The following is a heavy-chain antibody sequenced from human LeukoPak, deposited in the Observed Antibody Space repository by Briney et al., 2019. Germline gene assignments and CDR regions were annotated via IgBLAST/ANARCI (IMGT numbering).Heavy chain of an antibody. V-gene: IGHV5-51*01. CDR1: AYNFSTYW. J-gene: IGHJ2*01. CDR3: TRHTHDAGGYSAGFDL. Sequence: GESLKISCQSSAYNFSTYWIGWVRQKPGKGLECMGIIYPGDSQTRYGPSFQGRVSISADKSISTAYLQWSSLKASDTAMYYCTRHTHDAGGYSAGFDLWGRGTLVTVSS. CDR2: IYPGDSQT. D-gene: IGHD3-22*01.